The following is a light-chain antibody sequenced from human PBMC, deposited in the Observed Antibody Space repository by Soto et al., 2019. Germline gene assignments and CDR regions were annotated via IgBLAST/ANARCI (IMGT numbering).Light chain of an antibody. CDR3: GTWDSRLSVYV. V-gene: IGLV1-51*02. CDR1: SSNIGKNY. Sequence: QSVLTQPPSVSAAPGQKVTISCSGSSSNIGKNYVSWYQQVPGTAPKLLIYENNNRRSGIADRFSGSKSGTSATLGITGLQTGDEADYYCGTWDSRLSVYVFGTGTKLTVL. J-gene: IGLJ1*01. CDR2: ENN.